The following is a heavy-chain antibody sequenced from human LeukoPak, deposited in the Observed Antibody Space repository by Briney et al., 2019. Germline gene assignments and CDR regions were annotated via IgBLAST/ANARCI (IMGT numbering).Heavy chain of an antibody. D-gene: IGHD5-18*01. V-gene: IGHV4-34*01. J-gene: IGHJ6*03. CDR2: INQSGRT. Sequence: PSETLSLTCGVYGGSLSGYYWSWIRQPPGKGLEWIGEINQSGRTSYNPSLKSRVTISVDTSKNQFSLKLSSVTAADTAVYYCARGPRIQLVRYYYYMDVWGKGTTVTVSS. CDR3: ARGPRIQLVRYYYYMDV. CDR1: GGSLSGYY.